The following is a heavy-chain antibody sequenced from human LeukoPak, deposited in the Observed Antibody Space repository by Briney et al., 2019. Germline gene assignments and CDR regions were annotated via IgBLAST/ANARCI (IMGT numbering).Heavy chain of an antibody. V-gene: IGHV1-18*01. CDR3: ARDPTLYSNYGFDP. D-gene: IGHD4-11*01. CDR2: ISAYNGNT. CDR1: GYTFTSYG. Sequence: ASVKVSCKASGYTFTSYGISWVRQAPGQGLEWMGWISAYNGNTNYAQKLQGRVTMTTDTSTSTAYMGLRSLRSDDTAVYYCARDPTLYSNYGFDPWGQRTLVTVSS. J-gene: IGHJ5*02.